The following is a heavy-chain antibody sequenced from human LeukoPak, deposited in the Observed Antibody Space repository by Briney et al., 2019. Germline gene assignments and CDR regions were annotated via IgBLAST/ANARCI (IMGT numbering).Heavy chain of an antibody. V-gene: IGHV3-7*01. CDR3: AREGYFGSGRFKRSRPSWFFDL. J-gene: IGHJ2*01. Sequence: GGSLRLSCAASGFNFNGYWMTWVRKAPGTGLEWMANIKQDGREKFYVDSVKGRFTISRDIAKNSLFLQMSSLRVEDTAVYHCAREGYFGSGRFKRSRPSWFFDLWGRGTPVTVSS. D-gene: IGHD3-10*01. CDR2: IKQDGREK. CDR1: GFNFNGYW.